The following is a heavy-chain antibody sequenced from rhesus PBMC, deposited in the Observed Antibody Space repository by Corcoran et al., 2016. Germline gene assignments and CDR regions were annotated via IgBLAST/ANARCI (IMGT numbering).Heavy chain of an antibody. V-gene: IGHV4S11*01. D-gene: IGHD6-13*01. CDR3: AREAVAAGAFDY. J-gene: IGHJ4*01. Sequence: QVQLQESGPGLVKPLETLSLTCAVSGGSISSNYWSWIRQPPGKGLEWIGLFYGSGSRHNDNPSLKRRVTLSVETAKNQVSLKLRSWTAAAPAVDYCAREAVAAGAFDYWGQGVLVTVSS. CDR1: GGSISSNY. CDR2: FYGSGSRH.